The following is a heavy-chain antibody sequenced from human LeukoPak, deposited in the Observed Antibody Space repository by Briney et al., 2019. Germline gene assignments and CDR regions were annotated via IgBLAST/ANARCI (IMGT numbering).Heavy chain of an antibody. CDR1: GGSISSGDYY. CDR2: IYSSGST. V-gene: IGHV4-39*01. Sequence: KPSETPSLTCTVSGGSISSGDYYWAWIRQPPGKGLQWIGSIYSSGSTYYNPSLKSRVTISRDTSKNQFSLRLTSVTAADTAVYYCARLLGAAKTDYFDSWGQGTLVTVSS. CDR3: ARLLGAAKTDYFDS. J-gene: IGHJ4*02. D-gene: IGHD6-25*01.